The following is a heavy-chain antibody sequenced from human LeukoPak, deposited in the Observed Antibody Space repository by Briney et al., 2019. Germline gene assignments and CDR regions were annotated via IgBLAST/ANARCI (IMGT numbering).Heavy chain of an antibody. Sequence: PGGSLRLSCAASGFTFSSYSMNWVRQAPGKGLEWVSYISSSSSTIYYADSVKGRFTISRDNAKNSLYLQMNSLRAEDTAVYYCARALLWFGELGWFDPWGQGTLVTVSS. J-gene: IGHJ5*02. CDR2: ISSSSSTI. V-gene: IGHV3-48*01. D-gene: IGHD3-10*01. CDR1: GFTFSSYS. CDR3: ARALLWFGELGWFDP.